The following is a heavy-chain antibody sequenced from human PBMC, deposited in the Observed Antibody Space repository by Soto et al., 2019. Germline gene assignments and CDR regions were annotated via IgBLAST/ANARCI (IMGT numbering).Heavy chain of an antibody. CDR3: AVVPDY. J-gene: IGHJ4*02. Sequence: QLQLQESGSGLVKPSQTLSLTCAVSGGSISSGGYSWSWIRQPPGKGLEWIGYMYHSGITYYNPSLNGPGTISIDRSKNKITLEMSSVTAAGTAVYYCAVVPDYWGKGILVTVSS. V-gene: IGHV4-30-2*01. D-gene: IGHD2-15*01. CDR2: MYHSGIT. CDR1: GGSISSGGYS.